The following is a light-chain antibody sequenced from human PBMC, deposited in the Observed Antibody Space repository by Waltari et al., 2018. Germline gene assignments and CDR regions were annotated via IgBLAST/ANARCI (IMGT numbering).Light chain of an antibody. CDR3: AAWDYSLDGHVL. Sequence: GQRVTISCSGSNSNVGSNSVNWYQQVPGTAPKLLIYRNNQRPSGVPDRFSGSKSGTSASLAISGLQSEDEADYYCAAWDYSLDGHVLFGGGTKLTVL. CDR1: NSNVGSNS. J-gene: IGLJ2*01. V-gene: IGLV1-44*01. CDR2: RNN.